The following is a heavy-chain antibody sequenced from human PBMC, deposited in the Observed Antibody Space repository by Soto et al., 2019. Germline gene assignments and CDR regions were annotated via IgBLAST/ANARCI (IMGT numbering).Heavy chain of an antibody. Sequence: SETLSLTCAVYGGSFSGYYWSWIRQPPGKGLEWIGEINHSGSTNYNPSLKSRVTISVDTSKNQFSLKLSSVTAADTAVYYCARARVVVVAATPVYYYGMDVWGQGTTVTVSS. J-gene: IGHJ6*02. CDR3: ARARVVVVAATPVYYYGMDV. V-gene: IGHV4-34*01. CDR2: INHSGST. CDR1: GGSFSGYY. D-gene: IGHD2-15*01.